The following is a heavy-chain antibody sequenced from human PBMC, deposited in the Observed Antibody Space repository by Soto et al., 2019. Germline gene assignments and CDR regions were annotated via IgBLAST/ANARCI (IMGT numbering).Heavy chain of an antibody. D-gene: IGHD3-3*01. CDR3: ARLRTTYYDFWSGSGEYNWFDP. CDR1: GGSISGDY. CDR2: IYYSGNT. J-gene: IGHJ5*02. V-gene: IGHV4-59*08. Sequence: PSETLSLTCNVSGGSISGDYWSWIRQPPGKGLEWIGYIYYSGNTNYNPSLKSRVTISVDTSKNQFSLKLSSVTAVDTAVYYCARLRTTYYDFWSGSGEYNWFDPWGQGTLVTVSS.